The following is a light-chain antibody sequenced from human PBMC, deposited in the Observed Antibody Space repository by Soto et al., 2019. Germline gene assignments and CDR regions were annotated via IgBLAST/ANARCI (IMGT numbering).Light chain of an antibody. CDR3: QQYDSTPPWT. J-gene: IGKJ1*01. V-gene: IGKV3-20*01. Sequence: VVLTQSPGILDLSPGERATLSCRASQPVGRSYLAWYQQKPGQPPRLLIFGTSTRATGIPDRFSGGGSGTEFTLTISRLDPEDFAVYYCQQYDSTPPWTFGQGTRVEVK. CDR1: QPVGRSY. CDR2: GTS.